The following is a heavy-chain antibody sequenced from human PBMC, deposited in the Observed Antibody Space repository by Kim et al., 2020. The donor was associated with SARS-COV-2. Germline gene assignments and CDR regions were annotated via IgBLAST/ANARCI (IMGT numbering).Heavy chain of an antibody. CDR1: GYSFTSYW. D-gene: IGHD6-19*01. CDR3: ARHRGIAVAGSPPPRDYWYFDL. Sequence: GESLKISCKGSGYSFTSYWIGWVRQMPGKGLEWMGIIYPGDSDTRYSPSFQGQVTISADKSISTAYLQWSSLKASDTAMYYCARHRGIAVAGSPPPRDYWYFDLWGRGTLVTVSS. CDR2: IYPGDSDT. V-gene: IGHV5-51*01. J-gene: IGHJ2*01.